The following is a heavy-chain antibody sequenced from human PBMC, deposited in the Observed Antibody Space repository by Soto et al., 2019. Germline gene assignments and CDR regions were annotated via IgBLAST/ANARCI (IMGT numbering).Heavy chain of an antibody. CDR2: INSDGSST. CDR1: GFTFSSYW. V-gene: IGHV3-74*01. J-gene: IGHJ6*02. D-gene: IGHD3-16*01. CDR3: AREGTVISGGDITFSYYYYGMDV. Sequence: HPGGSLRLSCAASGFTFSSYWMHWVRQAPGKGLVWVSRINSDGSSTSYADSVKGRFTISRDNAKNTLYLQMNSLRAEDTAVYYCAREGTVISGGDITFSYYYYGMDVWGQGTTVTVSS.